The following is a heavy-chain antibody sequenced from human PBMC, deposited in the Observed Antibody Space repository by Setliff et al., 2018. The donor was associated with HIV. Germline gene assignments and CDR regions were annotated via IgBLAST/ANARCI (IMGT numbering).Heavy chain of an antibody. V-gene: IGHV4-39*07. Sequence: SETLSLTCSVSGGSISSSTYYWGWIRQPPGKGLEWIGEINHSGSTNYNPSLKSRVTISVDTSKNQFSLKLSSVTAADTAVYYCARRHGSGSLDAFDIWGQGTMVTVS. CDR1: GGSISSSTYY. D-gene: IGHD3-10*01. J-gene: IGHJ3*02. CDR2: INHSGST. CDR3: ARRHGSGSLDAFDI.